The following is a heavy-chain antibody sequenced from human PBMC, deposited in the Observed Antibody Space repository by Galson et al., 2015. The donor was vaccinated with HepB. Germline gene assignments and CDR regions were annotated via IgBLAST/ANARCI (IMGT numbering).Heavy chain of an antibody. CDR3: AREKSQQWLLPHYYYYYGMDV. CDR1: GYTFTSYA. V-gene: IGHV7-4-1*02. Sequence: SVKVSCKASGYTFTSYAMNWVRQAPGQGLEWMGWINTNTGNPTYAQGFTGRFVFSLDTSVSTAYLQISSLKAEDTAVYYCAREKSQQWLLPHYYYYYGMDVWGQGTTVTVSS. J-gene: IGHJ6*02. D-gene: IGHD6-19*01. CDR2: INTNTGNP.